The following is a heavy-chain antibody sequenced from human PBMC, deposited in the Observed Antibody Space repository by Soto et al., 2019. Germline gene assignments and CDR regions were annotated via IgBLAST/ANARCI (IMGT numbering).Heavy chain of an antibody. CDR1: GFTFSSYS. CDR2: ISSSSSTI. V-gene: IGHV3-48*01. Sequence: GGSLRLSCAASGFTFSSYSMNWVRQAPGKGLEWVSYISSSSSTIYYADSVKGRFTISRDNAKNSLYLQMNSLRAEDTAVYYCARGGDYDPETSYWYFDLWGRGTLVTVSS. J-gene: IGHJ2*01. D-gene: IGHD4-17*01. CDR3: ARGGDYDPETSYWYFDL.